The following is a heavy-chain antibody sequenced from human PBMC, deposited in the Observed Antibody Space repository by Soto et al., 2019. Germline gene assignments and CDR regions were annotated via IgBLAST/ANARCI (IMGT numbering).Heavy chain of an antibody. V-gene: IGHV1-69*01. CDR3: ACYYYGSGSSSPITVDY. CDR1: GGTFSSYA. Sequence: QVQLVQSGAEVKKPGSSVKVSCKASGGTFSSYAISWVRQAPGQGLEWMGGIIPIFGTANYAQKFQGRVTITADESTSTAYMELSSLRSEDTAVYYCACYYYGSGSSSPITVDYWGQGTLVTVSS. J-gene: IGHJ4*02. CDR2: IIPIFGTA. D-gene: IGHD3-10*01.